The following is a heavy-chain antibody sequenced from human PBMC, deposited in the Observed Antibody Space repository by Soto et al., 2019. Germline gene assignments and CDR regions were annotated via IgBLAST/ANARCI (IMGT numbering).Heavy chain of an antibody. CDR2: IWYDGSNK. D-gene: IGHD3-3*01. Sequence: GGSLRLSCAASGFTFSSYGMHWVRQAPGEGLEWVAVIWYDGSNKYYADSVKGRFTISRDNSKNTLYLQMNSLRAEDTAVYYCARDLLRFTYYYYGMDVWGQGTTVTVSS. CDR3: ARDLLRFTYYYYGMDV. V-gene: IGHV3-33*01. J-gene: IGHJ6*02. CDR1: GFTFSSYG.